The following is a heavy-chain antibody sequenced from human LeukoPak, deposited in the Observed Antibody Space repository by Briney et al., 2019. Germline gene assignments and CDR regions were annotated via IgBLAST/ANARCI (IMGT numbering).Heavy chain of an antibody. CDR1: GGSFSGYY. D-gene: IGHD1-7*01. J-gene: IGHJ4*02. Sequence: SETLSLTCAVYGGSFSGYYWSWIRQPPGKGLEWIGEINHSGSTNYNPSPKSRVTISVDTSKNQFSLKLSSVTAADTAVYYCARKTGTTKGGYFDYWGQGTLVTVSS. CDR2: INHSGST. V-gene: IGHV4-34*01. CDR3: ARKTGTTKGGYFDY.